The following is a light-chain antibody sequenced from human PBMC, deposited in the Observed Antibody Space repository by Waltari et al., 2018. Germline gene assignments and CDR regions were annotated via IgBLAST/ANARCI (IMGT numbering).Light chain of an antibody. CDR1: SSNIGAGSD. Sequence: QSVLTQPPSVSGAPGQRVTISCTGSSSNIGAGSDVHWYQQLPGAAPNLLILGKHKLPPGVPARFSGSKSGTAASLAIAGLQVEDEATYFCQSSDTSLSGWIFGGGTKLIVL. V-gene: IGLV1-40*01. CDR2: GKH. CDR3: QSSDTSLSGWI. J-gene: IGLJ2*01.